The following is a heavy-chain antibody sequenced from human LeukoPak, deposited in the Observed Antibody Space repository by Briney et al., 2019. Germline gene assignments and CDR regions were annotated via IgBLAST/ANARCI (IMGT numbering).Heavy chain of an antibody. J-gene: IGHJ6*02. CDR1: GFSFNSYT. D-gene: IGHD2/OR15-2a*01. CDR3: VRDVSRRIGMDV. Sequence: PGGSLRLSCLASGFSFNSYTMNWVREAPGKGLEWVSTISPGVSGYTWYAESVKGRFTISRDNPENSLYLQMDSLRPDDTAVYYCVRDVSRRIGMDVWGQGTTVTVSS. CDR2: ISPGVSGYT. V-gene: IGHV3-21*06.